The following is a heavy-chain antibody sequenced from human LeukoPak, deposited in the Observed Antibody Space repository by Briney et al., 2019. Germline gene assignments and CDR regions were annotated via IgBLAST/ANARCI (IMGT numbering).Heavy chain of an antibody. V-gene: IGHV3-23*01. J-gene: IGHJ4*02. CDR1: GLTFSSYA. CDR2: IIGNGGGT. CDR3: AKSFGYSRSWFDN. Sequence: PGGSLRLSCAASGLTFSSYAMSWVRQAPGKGVEGVSGIIGNGGGTHYADSVKGRFTISRDNSKNTLYLQMNSLRVGDTAVYYCAKSFGYSRSWFDNWGQGTLVT. D-gene: IGHD6-13*01.